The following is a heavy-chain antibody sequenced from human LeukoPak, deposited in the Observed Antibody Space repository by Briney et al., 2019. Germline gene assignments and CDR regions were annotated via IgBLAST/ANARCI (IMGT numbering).Heavy chain of an antibody. J-gene: IGHJ6*02. CDR2: IYASGST. Sequence: SETLSLTCTVSGGSISSYYWSWIRQPAGKGLEWIGRIYASGSTNYNPSLKSRVTMSVDTSKNQFSLKLSSVTAADTAVYYCASDSSGYYSYYYYGMDVWGQGTTVTVSS. CDR3: ASDSSGYYSYYYYGMDV. CDR1: GGSISSYY. V-gene: IGHV4-4*07. D-gene: IGHD3-22*01.